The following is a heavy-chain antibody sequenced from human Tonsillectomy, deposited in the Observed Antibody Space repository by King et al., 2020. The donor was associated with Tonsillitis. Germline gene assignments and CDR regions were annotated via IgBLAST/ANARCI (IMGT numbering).Heavy chain of an antibody. Sequence: QLVQSGAEVKKPGSSVKVSCKASGGTFSSYSIRWVRQAPGQGLEWMGGIIPILDTPIYAQTFQGRVTITADESTSTAYMALSSLRSEDTAVYYCARAGYSSGPNWFDPWGQGTLVIVSS. CDR3: ARAGYSSGPNWFDP. D-gene: IGHD6-19*01. CDR1: GGTFSSYS. J-gene: IGHJ5*02. CDR2: IIPILDTP. V-gene: IGHV1-69*12.